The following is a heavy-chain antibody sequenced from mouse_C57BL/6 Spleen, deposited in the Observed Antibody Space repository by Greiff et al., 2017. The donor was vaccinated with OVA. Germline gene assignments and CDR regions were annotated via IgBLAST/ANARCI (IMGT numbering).Heavy chain of an antibody. CDR3: AKGITTVVEGYFDV. Sequence: VQLKQSGPELVKPGASVKMSCKASGYTFTDYNMHWVKQSHGKSLEWIGYINPNNGGTSYNQKFKGKATLTVNKSSSTAYMELRSLTSEDSAVYYCAKGITTVVEGYFDVWGTGTTVTVSS. D-gene: IGHD1-1*01. CDR1: GYTFTDYN. CDR2: INPNNGGT. J-gene: IGHJ1*03. V-gene: IGHV1-22*01.